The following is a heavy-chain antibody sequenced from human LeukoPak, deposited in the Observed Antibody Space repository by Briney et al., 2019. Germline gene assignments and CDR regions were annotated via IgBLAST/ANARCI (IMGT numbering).Heavy chain of an antibody. J-gene: IGHJ3*02. CDR3: AKDRVGYDDTSGYPTGDAFDI. Sequence: GGSLRLSCAASGFTFSSCAMSWVRQAPGKGLEWVSAISGSGGSTYYADSVKGRFTISRDNSKNTLYLQMNSLRAEDTAVYYCAKDRVGYDDTSGYPTGDAFDIWGQGTMVTVSS. V-gene: IGHV3-23*01. CDR1: GFTFSSCA. CDR2: ISGSGGST. D-gene: IGHD3-22*01.